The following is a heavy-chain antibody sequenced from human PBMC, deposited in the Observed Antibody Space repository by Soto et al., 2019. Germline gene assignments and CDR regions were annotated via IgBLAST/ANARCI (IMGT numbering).Heavy chain of an antibody. CDR3: AKWGNPYYYDSSGYLGA. D-gene: IGHD3-22*01. V-gene: IGHV3-30*18. CDR1: GFTFSSYG. CDR2: ISYDGSNK. Sequence: QVQLVESGGGVVQPGRSLRLSCAASGFTFSSYGMHWVRQAPGKGLEWVAVISYDGSNKYYADSVKGRFTISRDNSKNTLYLQMNSLSAEDTAVYYCAKWGNPYYYDSSGYLGAWGQGTMVTVSS. J-gene: IGHJ3*01.